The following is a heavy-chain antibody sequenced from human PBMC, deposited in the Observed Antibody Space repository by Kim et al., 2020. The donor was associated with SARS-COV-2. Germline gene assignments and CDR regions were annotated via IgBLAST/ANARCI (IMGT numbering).Heavy chain of an antibody. D-gene: IGHD3-3*01. CDR1: GFTFSSYS. V-gene: IGHV3-21*01. J-gene: IGHJ6*02. Sequence: GGSLRLSCAASGFTFSSYSMNWVRQAPGKGLEWVSSISSSSSYIYYADSVKGRFTISRDNAKNSLYLQMNSLRAEDTAVYYCARTALFLEWLLRYYGMDVWGQGTTVTVSS. CDR2: ISSSSSYI. CDR3: ARTALFLEWLLRYYGMDV.